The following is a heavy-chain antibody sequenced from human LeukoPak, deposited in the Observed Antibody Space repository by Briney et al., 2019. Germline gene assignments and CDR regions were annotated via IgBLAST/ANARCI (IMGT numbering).Heavy chain of an antibody. CDR2: IYSGGNT. CDR1: GFTVSNNY. Sequence: GGSLRLSCAASGFTVSNNYMSWVRQAPGEGLEWVSIIYSGGNTYYADSMKGRFTISRDNSKNTLYLQMNSLRAEDTAVYYCARESSSSGWCYIDYWGQGTLVTVSS. CDR3: ARESSSSGWCYIDY. V-gene: IGHV3-53*01. D-gene: IGHD6-19*01. J-gene: IGHJ4*02.